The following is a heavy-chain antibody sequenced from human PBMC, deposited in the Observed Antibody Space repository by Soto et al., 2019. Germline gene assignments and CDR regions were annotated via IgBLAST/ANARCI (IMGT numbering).Heavy chain of an antibody. D-gene: IGHD6-19*01. Sequence: GASVKVSCKASGGTFSSYAISWVRQAPGQGLEWMGGIIPIFGTANYAQKFQGRVTITADESTSTAYLELSSLRSEDKAVYYCASLRGWQNDYFYYCMDVWGQGTTVTVS. V-gene: IGHV1-69*13. CDR1: GGTFSSYA. CDR2: IIPIFGTA. CDR3: ASLRGWQNDYFYYCMDV. J-gene: IGHJ6*02.